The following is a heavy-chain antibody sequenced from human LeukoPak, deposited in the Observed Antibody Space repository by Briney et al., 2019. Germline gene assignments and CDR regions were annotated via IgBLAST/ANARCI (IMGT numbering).Heavy chain of an antibody. J-gene: IGHJ4*02. CDR3: ARGGGYCGSTSCYNDY. Sequence: SETLSLTCAVYGGSFSGYHWSWIRQPPGKGLEWIGELNHSGSTNYNPSLKSRVTISADRSKNQSSLKLSSVTDADTAVYYCARGGGYCGSTSCYNDYRGQGTLVTVSS. CDR2: LNHSGST. D-gene: IGHD2-2*02. CDR1: GGSFSGYH. V-gene: IGHV4-34*01.